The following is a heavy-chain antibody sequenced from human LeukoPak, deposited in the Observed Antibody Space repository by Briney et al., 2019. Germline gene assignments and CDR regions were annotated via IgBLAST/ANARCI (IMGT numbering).Heavy chain of an antibody. Sequence: PGGSLRLSCAASGFTVSSNYMSWVRQAPGKGLEWVSAISGSGGSTYYADSVKGRFTISRDNSKNTLYLQMNSLRAEDTAVYYCAKAPAYYYGSGSPHDAFDIWGQGTMVTVSS. V-gene: IGHV3-23*01. J-gene: IGHJ3*02. CDR3: AKAPAYYYGSGSPHDAFDI. CDR2: ISGSGGST. D-gene: IGHD3-10*01. CDR1: GFTVSSNY.